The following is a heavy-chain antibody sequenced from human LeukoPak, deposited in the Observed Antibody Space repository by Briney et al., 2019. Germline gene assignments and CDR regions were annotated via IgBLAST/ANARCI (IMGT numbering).Heavy chain of an antibody. D-gene: IGHD3-3*01. CDR3: ARDLGYDFWSGYLFPSRGNWFDP. CDR1: GFTFGDYY. Sequence: PGGSLRLSCAASGFTFGDYYMSWIRQAPGKGLEWVSYISSSGSTIYYADSVKGRFTISRDNAKNSLYLQMNSLRAEDTAVYYCARDLGYDFWSGYLFPSRGNWFDPWGQGTLVTVSS. J-gene: IGHJ5*02. CDR2: ISSSGSTI. V-gene: IGHV3-11*04.